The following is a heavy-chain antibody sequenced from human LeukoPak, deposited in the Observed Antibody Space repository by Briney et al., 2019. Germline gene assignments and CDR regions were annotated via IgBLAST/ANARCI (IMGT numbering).Heavy chain of an antibody. Sequence: SETLSLTCTVPGGSISSGNYYWAWLRQPPGKGLEWIATINYSGSAYFNPSLKSRVTISVDTSKNQFSLKLTSVTAADTAVFYCAKYLSRGFYFDYWGQGTLVTVSS. J-gene: IGHJ4*02. CDR2: INYSGSA. CDR3: AKYLSRGFYFDY. V-gene: IGHV4-39*01. D-gene: IGHD2/OR15-2a*01. CDR1: GGSISSGNYY.